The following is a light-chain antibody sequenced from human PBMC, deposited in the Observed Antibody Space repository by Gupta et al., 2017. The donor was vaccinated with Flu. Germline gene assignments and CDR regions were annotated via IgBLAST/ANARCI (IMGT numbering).Light chain of an antibody. CDR3: LPSYSGARWV. J-gene: IGLJ2*01. CDR1: TGAVTSGHY. V-gene: IGLV7-46*01. CDR2: DTS. Sequence: QAVVTQEPSLTVSPGGTVTLTCGSSTGAVTSGHYPYWFQQKPGQAPRTLIYDTSNKHSWTPARFSGSLLGGKAALTLSGTQPEDAAEYYCLPSYSGARWVFGGGTKLTVL.